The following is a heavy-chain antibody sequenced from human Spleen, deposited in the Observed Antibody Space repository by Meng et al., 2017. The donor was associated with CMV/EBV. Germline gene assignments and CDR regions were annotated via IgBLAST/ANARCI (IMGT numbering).Heavy chain of an antibody. V-gene: IGHV6-1*01. CDR2: TYYRSKWYN. CDR1: GDSVASNSAA. CDR3: ARWGGDYGDYGLDY. J-gene: IGHJ4*02. Sequence: QEQLLQQGPGPLQPSQTLHLTCAISGDSVASNSAAWNWIRQSPSRGLEWLGRTYYRSKWYNDYAVSVKSRITINPDTSKNQFSLQLNSVTPEDTAVYYCARWGGDYGDYGLDYWGQGTLVTVSS. D-gene: IGHD4-17*01.